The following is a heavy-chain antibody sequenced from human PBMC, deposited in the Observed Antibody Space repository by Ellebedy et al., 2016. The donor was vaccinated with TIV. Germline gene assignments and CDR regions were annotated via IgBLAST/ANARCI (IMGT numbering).Heavy chain of an antibody. V-gene: IGHV1-69*04. D-gene: IGHD2-2*01. CDR3: ARDLQYQLLSHDAFDI. CDR1: GGTFSSYA. Sequence: ASVKVSCXASGGTFSSYAISWVRQAPGQGLEWMGRIIPILGIANYAQKFQGRVTITADKSTSTAYMELSSLRSEDTAVYHCARDLQYQLLSHDAFDIWGQGTMVTVSS. J-gene: IGHJ3*02. CDR2: IIPILGIA.